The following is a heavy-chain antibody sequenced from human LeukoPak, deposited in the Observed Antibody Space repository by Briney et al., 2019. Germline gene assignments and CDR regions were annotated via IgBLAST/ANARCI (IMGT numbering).Heavy chain of an antibody. CDR3: ATGGSLSYYESSGLGADF. J-gene: IGHJ4*02. D-gene: IGHD3-22*01. CDR2: INPNSGRT. V-gene: IGHV1-2*02. CDR1: GYTFTNYY. Sequence: ASVKASCKASGYTFTNYYIHWVRQAPGQGLEWMGWINPNSGRTNYAQKFQGRVTMTRDTSISTAYMELSRLRSDDTAVFYCATGGSLSYYESSGLGADFWGQGTLVTVSS.